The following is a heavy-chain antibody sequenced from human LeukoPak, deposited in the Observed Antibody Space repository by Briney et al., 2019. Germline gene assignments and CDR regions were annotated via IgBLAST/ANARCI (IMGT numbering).Heavy chain of an antibody. Sequence: GGSLRLSCAASGFTFSNYGMHWVRQAPGKGLEWVTFIRYDGSDKYYADSVKGRFTISRDNSKNTLYLQMNSLRPEDTAVYYCARARGLTIFGVVHFDYWGQGTLVTVSS. CDR2: IRYDGSDK. J-gene: IGHJ4*02. D-gene: IGHD3-3*01. V-gene: IGHV3-30*02. CDR1: GFTFSNYG. CDR3: ARARGLTIFGVVHFDY.